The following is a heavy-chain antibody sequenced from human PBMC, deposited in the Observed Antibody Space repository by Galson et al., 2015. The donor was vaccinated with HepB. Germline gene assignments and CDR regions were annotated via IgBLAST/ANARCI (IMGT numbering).Heavy chain of an antibody. CDR3: AKAGMYYDFWSFDY. D-gene: IGHD3-3*01. J-gene: IGHJ4*02. CDR2: ISYDGSNK. Sequence: SLRLSCAASGFTLSSYGMHWVRQAPGKGLEWVAVISYDGSNKYYADSVKGRFTISRDNSKNTLYLQMNSLRAEDTAVYYCAKAGMYYDFWSFDYWGQGTLVTVSS. V-gene: IGHV3-30*18. CDR1: GFTLSSYG.